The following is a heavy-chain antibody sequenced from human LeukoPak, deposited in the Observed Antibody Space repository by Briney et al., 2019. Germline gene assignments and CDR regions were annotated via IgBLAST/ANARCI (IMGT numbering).Heavy chain of an antibody. CDR2: IYYSGST. CDR3: ARAHVSSMWEPYFDY. Sequence: SETMSLTCSVSGGSISSSSYYWGWIRQPPGKGLEWIGTIYYSGSTYYNPSLKSRVTISVDTSKNQFSLKLSSVTAADTAVYYCARAHVSSMWEPYFDYWGQGTLVTVSS. D-gene: IGHD1-26*01. CDR1: GGSISSSSYY. J-gene: IGHJ4*02. V-gene: IGHV4-39*01.